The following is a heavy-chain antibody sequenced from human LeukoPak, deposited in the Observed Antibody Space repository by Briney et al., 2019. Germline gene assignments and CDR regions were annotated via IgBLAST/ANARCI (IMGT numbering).Heavy chain of an antibody. D-gene: IGHD6-13*01. J-gene: IGHJ4*02. V-gene: IGHV3-21*01. CDR3: ARVPAAAGTGLRGY. Sequence: GGSLRLSCAASRFTFTTNAMSWVRQAPGKGLEWVSSISSSSSYIYYADSVKGRFTISRDNAKNSLYLQMNSLRAEDTAVYYCARVPAAAGTGLRGYWGQGTLVTVSS. CDR2: ISSSSSYI. CDR1: RFTFTTNA.